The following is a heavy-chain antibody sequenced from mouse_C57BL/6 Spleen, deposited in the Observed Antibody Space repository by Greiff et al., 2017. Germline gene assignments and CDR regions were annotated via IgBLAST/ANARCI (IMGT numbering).Heavy chain of an antibody. CDR2: INPGSGGT. Sequence: VKLQESGAELVRPGTSVKVSCKASGYAFTNYLIEWVKQRPGQGLEWIGVINPGSGGTNYNEKFKGKATLTADKSSSTAYMQLSSLTSEDSAVXFCARVEVTTYYAMDYWGQGTSVTVSS. D-gene: IGHD2-2*01. J-gene: IGHJ4*01. CDR1: GYAFTNYL. CDR3: ARVEVTTYYAMDY. V-gene: IGHV1-54*01.